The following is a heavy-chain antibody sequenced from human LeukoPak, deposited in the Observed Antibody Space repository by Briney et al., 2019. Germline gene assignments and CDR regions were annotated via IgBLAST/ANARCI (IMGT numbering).Heavy chain of an antibody. CDR2: IKQDGSEK. CDR1: GFTFSNVW. CDR3: ARERDGYNYGYYFDY. D-gene: IGHD5-24*01. V-gene: IGHV3-7*01. Sequence: GGSLRLSCAASGFTFSNVWMAWVRQAPGKGLEWVANIKQDGSEKYYVDSVKGRFTISRDNAKNSLYLQMNSLRAEDTAVYYCARERDGYNYGYYFDYWGQGTLVTVSS. J-gene: IGHJ4*02.